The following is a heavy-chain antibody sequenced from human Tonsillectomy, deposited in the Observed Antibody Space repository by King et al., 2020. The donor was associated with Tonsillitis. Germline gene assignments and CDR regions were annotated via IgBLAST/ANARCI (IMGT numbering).Heavy chain of an antibody. CDR1: GYSFTSYW. J-gene: IGHJ4*02. D-gene: IGHD3-10*01. CDR2: IDPSDSYT. CDR3: ARRYYYGSGSYYNDPFDY. Sequence: VQLVESGAEVKKPGESLRISCKGSGYSFTSYWISWVRQMPGKGLEWMGRIDPSDSYTNYSPSFQGHVTISADKSISTAYLQWSSLKAPDTAMYYCARRYYYGSGSYYNDPFDYWGQGTLVTVSS. V-gene: IGHV5-10-1*03.